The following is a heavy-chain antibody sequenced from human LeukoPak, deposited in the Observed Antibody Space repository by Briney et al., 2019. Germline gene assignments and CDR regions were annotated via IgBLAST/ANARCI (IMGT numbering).Heavy chain of an antibody. Sequence: SETLPLTCTVSGYSISSGYYWGWIRQPPGKGLEWIGSIYHSGSTYYNPSLKSRVTISVDTSKNQFSLKLNSVTAADTAVYYCARTVRNYYDSSGYWDYWGQGTLVTVSS. CDR1: GYSISSGYY. CDR3: ARTVRNYYDSSGYWDY. J-gene: IGHJ4*02. D-gene: IGHD3-22*01. V-gene: IGHV4-38-2*02. CDR2: IYHSGST.